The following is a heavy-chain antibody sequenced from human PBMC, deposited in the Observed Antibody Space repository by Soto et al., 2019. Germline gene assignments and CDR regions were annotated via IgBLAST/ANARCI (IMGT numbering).Heavy chain of an antibody. D-gene: IGHD1-26*01. CDR1: GYTFTSYD. J-gene: IGHJ6*01. Sequence: QVHLVQSGAEVKKPGASVKVSCKASGYTFTSYDINWVRQATGQGLEWMGWMNPNSGTTGYAQEFQGSVYMNRNTSICTAYMEVINRRSEITSVDYCALGTGRSGPLCLCGLDLRGQGT. CDR2: MNPNSGTT. V-gene: IGHV1-8*01. CDR3: ALGTGRSGPLCLCGLDL.